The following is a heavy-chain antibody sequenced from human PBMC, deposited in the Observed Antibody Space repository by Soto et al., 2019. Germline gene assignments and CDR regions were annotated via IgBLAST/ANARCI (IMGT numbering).Heavy chain of an antibody. Sequence: EVQLVESGGGLVQPGGSPRLSCAASGFTFSSYSMNWVRQAPGKGLEWVSYISSSSSTIYYADSVKGRFTISRDNAKNSLYLQMNSLRDEDTAVYYCARQKDSSGYYYYYYGMDVWGQGTTVTVSS. CDR1: GFTFSSYS. CDR2: ISSSSSTI. V-gene: IGHV3-48*02. D-gene: IGHD3-22*01. J-gene: IGHJ6*02. CDR3: ARQKDSSGYYYYYYGMDV.